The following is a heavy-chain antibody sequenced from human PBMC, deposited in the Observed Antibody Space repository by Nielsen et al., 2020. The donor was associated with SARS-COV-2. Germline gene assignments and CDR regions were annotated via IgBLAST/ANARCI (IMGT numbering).Heavy chain of an antibody. J-gene: IGHJ4*02. CDR3: ARVWALLGSGYDSPFDY. Sequence: LRLSCTVSGGSISSGGYYWSWIRQHPGKGLEWIGYIYYSGSTYYNPSLKSRVTISVDTSKNQFSLKLSSVTAADTAVYYCARVWALLGSGYDSPFDYWGQGTLVTVSS. D-gene: IGHD5-12*01. V-gene: IGHV4-31*03. CDR1: GGSISSGGYY. CDR2: IYYSGST.